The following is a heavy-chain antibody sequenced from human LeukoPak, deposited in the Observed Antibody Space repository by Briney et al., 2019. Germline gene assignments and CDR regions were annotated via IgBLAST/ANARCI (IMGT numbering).Heavy chain of an antibody. Sequence: ASVKVSCKASGYTFTSYYMHWARQAPGQGLEWMGIINPSGGSTSYAQKFQGRVTMTRDTSTSTVYMELSSLRSEDTAVYYCARGITVYRAARGNYFDYWGQGTLVTVSS. CDR2: INPSGGST. CDR1: GYTFTSYY. V-gene: IGHV1-46*01. D-gene: IGHD6-6*01. CDR3: ARGITVYRAARGNYFDY. J-gene: IGHJ4*02.